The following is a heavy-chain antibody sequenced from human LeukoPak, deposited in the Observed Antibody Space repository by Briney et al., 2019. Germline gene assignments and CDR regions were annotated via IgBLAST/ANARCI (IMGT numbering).Heavy chain of an antibody. V-gene: IGHV3-74*01. J-gene: IGHJ6*03. Sequence: GGSLRLSCAASGFTFSSYWMHWVRQAPGKGLVWVSRINSDGSSTSYADSVKGRFTISRDNAKNTLYLQMNSLRAEDTAVYYCARGDSSEAYYYYYMDVWGKGTTVTVSS. D-gene: IGHD6-19*01. CDR3: ARGDSSEAYYYYYMDV. CDR1: GFTFSSYW. CDR2: INSDGSST.